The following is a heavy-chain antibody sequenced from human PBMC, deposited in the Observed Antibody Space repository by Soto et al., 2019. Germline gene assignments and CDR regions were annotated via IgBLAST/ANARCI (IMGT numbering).Heavy chain of an antibody. CDR2: MNPNSGNT. D-gene: IGHD3-10*01. Sequence: ASVKVSCKASGYTFTSYDINWVRQATGQGLEWMGWMNPNSGNTGYAQKFQGRVTMTRNTSISTAYMELSSLRSEDTAVYYCAREGSGSDDYYYYGMDVWGQGTTVTVSS. CDR1: GYTFTSYD. J-gene: IGHJ6*02. V-gene: IGHV1-8*01. CDR3: AREGSGSDDYYYYGMDV.